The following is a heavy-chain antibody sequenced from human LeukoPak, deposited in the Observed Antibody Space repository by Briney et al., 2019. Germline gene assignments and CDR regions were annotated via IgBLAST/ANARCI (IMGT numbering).Heavy chain of an antibody. Sequence: PSQTLSLTCTVSGGSISSGGYYWSWIRQPPGKGLEWIGYIYHSGSTYYNPSLKSRVTISVDRSKNQFSLKLSSVTAADTAVYYCARVLTGDLAVGYYFDYWGQGTLVTVSS. V-gene: IGHV4-30-2*01. CDR3: ARVLTGDLAVGYYFDY. CDR1: GGSISSGGYY. J-gene: IGHJ4*02. CDR2: IYHSGST. D-gene: IGHD7-27*01.